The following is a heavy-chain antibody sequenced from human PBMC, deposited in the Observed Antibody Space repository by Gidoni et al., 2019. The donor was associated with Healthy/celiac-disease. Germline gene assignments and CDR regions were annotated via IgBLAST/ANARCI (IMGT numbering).Heavy chain of an antibody. D-gene: IGHD2-15*01. CDR3: ARRVHGGNPKYGMDV. CDR1: GGYISSSSYY. CDR2: SYYSGST. J-gene: IGHJ6*02. V-gene: IGHV4-39*01. Sequence: QLQLQESRPGLVKPSETLSLTCTVSGGYISSSSYYWGWIRQPPGKGLEWFGSSYYSGSTYYNPSLKSRVTISVDTSKNQFSLKLSYVTAADTAVYYCARRVHGGNPKYGMDVWGQGTTVTVSS.